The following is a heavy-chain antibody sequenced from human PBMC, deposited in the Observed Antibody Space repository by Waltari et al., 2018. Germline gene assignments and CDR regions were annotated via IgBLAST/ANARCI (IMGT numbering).Heavy chain of an antibody. V-gene: IGHV4-34*01. CDR3: ARSYSSSWYYWFDP. D-gene: IGHD6-13*01. Sequence: QVQLQQWGAGLLKPSETLSLTCAVYGGSFSGYYWSWLRQPPGKGLEWIGEINHSGSTNYNPSLKSRVTISVDTSKNQFSLKLSSVTAADTAVYYCARSYSSSWYYWFDPWGQGTLVTVSS. CDR1: GGSFSGYY. J-gene: IGHJ5*02. CDR2: INHSGST.